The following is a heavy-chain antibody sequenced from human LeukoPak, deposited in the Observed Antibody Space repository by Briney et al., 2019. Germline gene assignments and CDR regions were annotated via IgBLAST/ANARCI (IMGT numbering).Heavy chain of an antibody. CDR3: ARFLGYGSGSYYKAPIDY. V-gene: IGHV1-18*01. CDR2: NSAYNGNT. J-gene: IGHJ4*02. Sequence: AASVKVSCKASGYTFTSYGISWVRQAPGQGLEWMGWNSAYNGNTNYAQKLQGRVTMTTDTSTSTAYMELRSLRSDDTAVYYCARFLGYGSGSYYKAPIDYWGQGTLVTVSS. CDR1: GYTFTSYG. D-gene: IGHD3-10*01.